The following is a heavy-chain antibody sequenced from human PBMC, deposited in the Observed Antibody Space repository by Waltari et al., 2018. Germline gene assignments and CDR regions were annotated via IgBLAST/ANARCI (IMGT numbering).Heavy chain of an antibody. J-gene: IGHJ3*02. CDR2: IYHSGST. Sequence: QVQLQESGPGLVKPSETLSLTCTVSGYSISSGYYWGWIRQPPGKGLEWIGSIYHSGSTYYNPSLKSRVTISVDTSKNQFSLKLSSVTAADTAVYYCARENGGLDAFDIWGQGTMVTVSS. CDR3: ARENGGLDAFDI. D-gene: IGHD4-17*01. V-gene: IGHV4-38-2*02. CDR1: GYSISSGYY.